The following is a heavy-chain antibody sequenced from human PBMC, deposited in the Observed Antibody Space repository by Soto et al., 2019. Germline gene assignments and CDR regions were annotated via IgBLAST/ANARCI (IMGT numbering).Heavy chain of an antibody. J-gene: IGHJ5*02. CDR2: FDLENGET. V-gene: IGHV1-24*01. CDR1: GYTLTELS. CDR3: AKLSCTSSTCYFPGWFDP. Sequence: ASVKVSCKVSGYTLTELSIHWVRQAPGEGLEWMGGFDLENGETIYAQRFQGRVTMTEESSADTPYMELSSLRSEDTAVYYCAKLSCTSSTCYFPGWFDPWGQGTLVTVSS. D-gene: IGHD2-2*01.